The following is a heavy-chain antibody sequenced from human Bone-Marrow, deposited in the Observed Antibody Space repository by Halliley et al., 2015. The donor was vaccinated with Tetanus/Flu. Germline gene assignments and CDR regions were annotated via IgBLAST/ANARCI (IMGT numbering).Heavy chain of an antibody. J-gene: IGHJ6*02. Sequence: SGFTFRAYGMHWVRQAPGKGLEWVAAISYDGSNNYYADSVKGRFTISRDNSKTTLYLQMNSLGAEDTAVYYCARSPVTRRGDFYYGMDLWGQGTTVTVSS. CDR2: ISYDGSNN. V-gene: IGHV3-30*12. CDR3: ARSPVTRRGDFYYGMDL. D-gene: IGHD3-16*01. CDR1: GFTFRAYG.